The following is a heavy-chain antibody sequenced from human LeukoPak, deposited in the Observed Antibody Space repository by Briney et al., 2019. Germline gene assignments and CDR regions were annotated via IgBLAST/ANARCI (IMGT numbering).Heavy chain of an antibody. V-gene: IGHV3-30*18. CDR3: AKDTDSSGLDY. CDR1: GFTFSGYG. D-gene: IGHD6-19*01. CDR2: ISYDGSNK. J-gene: IGHJ4*02. Sequence: PGGSLRLSCAASGFTFSGYGMHWVRQAPGKGLEWVAVISYDGSNKYYADSVKGRFTISRDNSKNTLYLQMNSLRAEDTAVYYCAKDTDSSGLDYWGQGTLVTVSS.